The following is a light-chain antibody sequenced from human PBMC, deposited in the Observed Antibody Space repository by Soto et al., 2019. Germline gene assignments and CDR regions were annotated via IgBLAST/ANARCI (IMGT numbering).Light chain of an antibody. Sequence: DIQMTQSPSTLSASVGDRVTITCRASQTLRTWLAWYQQKPGKAPNLLIYDVSILQSGVPSRFSGSGSVTEFTLTISSLQPDAFATYYGQQYNGYPLTFGGGTKVDFK. V-gene: IGKV1-5*01. J-gene: IGKJ4*01. CDR1: QTLRTW. CDR2: DVS. CDR3: QQYNGYPLT.